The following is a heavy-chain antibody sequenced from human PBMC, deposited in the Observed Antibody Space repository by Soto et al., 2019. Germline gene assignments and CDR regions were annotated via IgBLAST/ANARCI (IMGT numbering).Heavy chain of an antibody. Sequence: QVQLVESGGGVVQPGRSLRLSCAASGFTFSSYGMHWVRQAPGKGLEWVAIISYDGSNKYYADSVKGRFTISRDNSKNTLYLQMNSLRAEDTAVYYCAKAAFGELLPGDYWGQGTLVTVSS. CDR3: AKAAFGELLPGDY. CDR2: ISYDGSNK. V-gene: IGHV3-30*18. J-gene: IGHJ4*02. CDR1: GFTFSSYG. D-gene: IGHD3-10*01.